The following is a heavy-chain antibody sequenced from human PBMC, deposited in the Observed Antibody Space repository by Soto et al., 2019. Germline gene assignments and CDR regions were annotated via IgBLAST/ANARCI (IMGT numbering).Heavy chain of an antibody. CDR2: IDTSGTYT. CDR1: GFTFNNYN. CDR3: SREDTKSSYWYFDL. J-gene: IGHJ2*01. Sequence: EVQLVESGGGLVKLGGSLRLSCAASGFTFNNYNMNWVRQAPGKGLEWVASIDTSGTYTNYADSVRRRFTISRDNAKKALYLEMSSLRDEDTAVYYFSREDTKSSYWYFDLWCRGTLVTVS. V-gene: IGHV3-21*01. D-gene: IGHD2-8*01.